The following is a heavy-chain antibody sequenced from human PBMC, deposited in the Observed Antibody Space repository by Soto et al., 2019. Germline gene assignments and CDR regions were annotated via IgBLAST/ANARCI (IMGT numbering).Heavy chain of an antibody. V-gene: IGHV3-23*01. J-gene: IGHJ3*02. CDR2: ISVSGGST. Sequence: GSLRRSGSASRFSFSSYAMSWVRQAPGKGLEWVSAISVSGGSTYYADSVKGRFTISGDNSKNTPYLQMNSMSAKDTAVYYCAKHSAPFPPLLWAGEFLKGGHSDI. D-gene: IGHD3-10*01. CDR1: RFSFSSYA. CDR3: AKHSAPFPPLLWAGEFLKGGHSDI.